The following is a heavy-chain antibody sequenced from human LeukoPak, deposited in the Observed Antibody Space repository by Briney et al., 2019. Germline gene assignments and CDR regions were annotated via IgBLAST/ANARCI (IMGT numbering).Heavy chain of an antibody. Sequence: GGSLRLSCAASGFTFSDYYMSWIRQAPGKGLEWVSYISSSGSTIYYADSVKGRFTISRDYAKNSLYLQMNSLRAEDTAVYYCARVVVVTDYFDYWGQGTLVTVSS. CDR3: ARVVVVTDYFDY. CDR1: GFTFSDYY. D-gene: IGHD3-22*01. J-gene: IGHJ4*02. CDR2: ISSSGSTI. V-gene: IGHV3-11*01.